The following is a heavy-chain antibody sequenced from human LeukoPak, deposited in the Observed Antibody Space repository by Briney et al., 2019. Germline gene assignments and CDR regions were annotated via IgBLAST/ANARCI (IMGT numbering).Heavy chain of an antibody. V-gene: IGHV4-38-2*01. J-gene: IGHJ5*02. CDR1: GYSISSGYY. D-gene: IGHD1-1*01. CDR3: ARTGTMYWFDP. CDR2: IYHSGST. Sequence: SETLSLTCAVSGYSISSGYYWGWIRQPPGKGLEWIGSIYHSGSTYYNPSLKSRVTISVDTSKNQFSLKLSSVTAADTAVYYCARTGTMYWFDPWGQGTLVTVS.